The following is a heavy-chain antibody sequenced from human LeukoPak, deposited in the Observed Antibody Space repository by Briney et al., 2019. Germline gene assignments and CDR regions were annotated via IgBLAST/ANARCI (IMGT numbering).Heavy chain of an antibody. CDR3: ARPRTTSSSPNAFDI. J-gene: IGHJ3*02. V-gene: IGHV1-18*01. D-gene: IGHD6-6*01. CDR2: ISAYNGNT. Sequence: ASVKVSCKASGYTFTGYGISWVRQAPGQGLEWMGWISAYNGNTNYAQKLQGRVTMTTDTSTSTAYMELRSLRSDDTAVYYCARPRTTSSSPNAFDIWGQGTMVTVSS. CDR1: GYTFTGYG.